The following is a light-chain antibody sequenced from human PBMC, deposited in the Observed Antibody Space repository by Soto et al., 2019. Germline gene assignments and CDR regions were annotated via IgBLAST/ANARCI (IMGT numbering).Light chain of an antibody. J-gene: IGKJ1*01. CDR3: QHYNSYGT. Sequence: EIVLTQSPGTLSLSPGERATLSCRASQSVSSDNLAWYQQKPGQAPRLLIYGASHRATGIPDRIRGSGSGTEFTLTISSLQPDDFATYYCQHYNSYGTFGQGTTGDIK. CDR2: GAS. CDR1: QSVSSDN. V-gene: IGKV3-20*01.